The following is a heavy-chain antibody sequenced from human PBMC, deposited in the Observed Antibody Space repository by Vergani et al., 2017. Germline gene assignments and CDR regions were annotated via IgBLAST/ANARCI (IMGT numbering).Heavy chain of an antibody. Sequence: EVVLVPSGPEMRKPGESLQISCKCSEYSFGNYWIGWVRQLPGKGLEWMGIIYPADSDTRYSPSFQGQVTISADKSISTAFLQWDSLKAADTALYYCARHTTYTDSWGQGTLVTVSS. J-gene: IGHJ4*02. D-gene: IGHD1-1*01. CDR2: IYPADSDT. CDR3: ARHTTYTDS. CDR1: EYSFGNYW. V-gene: IGHV5-51*01.